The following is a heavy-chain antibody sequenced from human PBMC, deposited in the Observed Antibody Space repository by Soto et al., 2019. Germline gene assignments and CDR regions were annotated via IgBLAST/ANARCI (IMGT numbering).Heavy chain of an antibody. J-gene: IGHJ4*02. CDR2: INHSGST. Sequence: SETLSLTCTVSGGSISSDYWTWIRQPPGTGLEWIGEINHSGSTNYNPSLKSRVTISVDTSKNQFSLKLTSVTAADTAVYYCARDKITGLFDYWGQGTLVTVSS. CDR3: ARDKITGLFDY. CDR1: GGSISSDY. D-gene: IGHD2-8*02. V-gene: IGHV4-34*01.